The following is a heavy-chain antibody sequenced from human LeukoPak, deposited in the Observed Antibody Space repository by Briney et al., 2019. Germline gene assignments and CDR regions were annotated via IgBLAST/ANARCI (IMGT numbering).Heavy chain of an antibody. CDR2: IYYSGST. CDR1: GGSISSYY. J-gene: IGHJ5*02. V-gene: IGHV4-59*01. D-gene: IGHD2-2*01. CDR3: ARGVVPAAYNFDP. Sequence: SETLSLTCTVSGGSISSYYRSWIRQPPGKGLEWIGYIYYSGSTNYNPSLKSRVTISVDTSKNQFSLKLSSVTAADTAVYYCARGVVPAAYNFDPWGQGTLVTVSS.